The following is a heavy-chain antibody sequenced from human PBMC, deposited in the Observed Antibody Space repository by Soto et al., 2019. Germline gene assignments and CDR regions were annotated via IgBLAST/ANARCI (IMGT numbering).Heavy chain of an antibody. CDR2: ISYDGSNK. J-gene: IGHJ4*02. D-gene: IGHD6-6*01. CDR3: ARGFYSSSSAVGY. V-gene: IGHV3-30-3*01. Sequence: QVQLVESGGGVVQPGWSLRLSCAASGFTFSSYAMHWVRQAPGKGLEWVAVISYDGSNKYYADSVKGRFTISRDNSKNTLYLQMNSLRAEDTAVYYCARGFYSSSSAVGYWGQGTLVTVSS. CDR1: GFTFSSYA.